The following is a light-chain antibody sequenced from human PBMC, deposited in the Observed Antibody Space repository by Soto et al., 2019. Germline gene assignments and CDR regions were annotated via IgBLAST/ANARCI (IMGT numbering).Light chain of an antibody. J-gene: IGKJ4*01. CDR3: QHYKTWTRS. Sequence: ELVLTQATATLSVSPGERATLSCRASQGVGSTLAWYQQAPGQAPRLLIYDASTRAAVIPATCSGDGSGTEFTLTISSLQSDNQAVYCCQHYKTWTRSFRGGNRVEI. V-gene: IGKV3-15*01. CDR2: DAS. CDR1: QGVGST.